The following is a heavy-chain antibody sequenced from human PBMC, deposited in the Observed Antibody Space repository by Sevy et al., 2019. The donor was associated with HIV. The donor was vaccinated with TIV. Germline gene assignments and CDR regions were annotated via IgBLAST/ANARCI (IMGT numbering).Heavy chain of an antibody. CDR2: ISVYNVKT. V-gene: IGHV1-18*01. J-gene: IGHJ4*02. CDR3: SRRGAFEYDSSGFQSH. D-gene: IGHD3-22*01. Sequence: ASVKVSCKTSGYTFTSFGISWVRQAPGQGLGWGGWISVYNVKTTYAQKFQGRITLTSDTSTRTAYMELRSLRSDDTAVYYCSRRGAFEYDSSGFQSHWGQGTLVTVSS. CDR1: GYTFTSFG.